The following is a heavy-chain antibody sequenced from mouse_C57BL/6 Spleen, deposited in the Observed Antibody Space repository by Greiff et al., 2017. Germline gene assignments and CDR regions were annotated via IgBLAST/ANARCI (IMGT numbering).Heavy chain of an antibody. D-gene: IGHD2-4*01. Sequence: QVQLQQPGAELVKPGASVKVSCKASGYTFTSYWMPWVKQRPGQGLEWIGRIHPSGSDTNYNQKLKGKATLTVDKSSSTAYRPLSSLTSEDSAVYFCAIGDYDVWFAYWGQGTLVTVSS. CDR2: IHPSGSDT. CDR3: AIGDYDVWFAY. V-gene: IGHV1-74*01. CDR1: GYTFTSYW. J-gene: IGHJ3*01.